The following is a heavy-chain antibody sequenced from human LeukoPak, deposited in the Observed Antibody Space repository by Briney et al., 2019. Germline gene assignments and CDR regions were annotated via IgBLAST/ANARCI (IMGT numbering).Heavy chain of an antibody. CDR1: GGSISSYY. D-gene: IGHD2-15*01. CDR2: IYYSGST. J-gene: IGHJ3*02. Sequence: PSETLSLTCTVSGGSISSYYWSWIRQPPGKGLEWIGYIYYSGSTNYNPSLKSRVTISVDTSKNQFSLKLSSVTAADTAVYYCARDLGCSGGSCAWGVDDFDIWGQGTMVTVSS. V-gene: IGHV4-59*01. CDR3: ARDLGCSGGSCAWGVDDFDI.